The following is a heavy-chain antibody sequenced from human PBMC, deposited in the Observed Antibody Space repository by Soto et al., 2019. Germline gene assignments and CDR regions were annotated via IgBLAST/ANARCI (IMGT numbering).Heavy chain of an antibody. CDR2: IKSKTDGGTT. CDR1: GFTFSNAW. Sequence: EVQLVESGGGLVKPGGSLRLSCAASGFTFSNAWMSWVRQAPGKGLEWVGRIKSKTDGGTTDYAAPVKGRFTISRDDSTNTLYLQMNSLKTEDTAVYYCTTDMSPARYSSSPGDFDYWGQGTLVTVSS. J-gene: IGHJ4*02. CDR3: TTDMSPARYSSSPGDFDY. V-gene: IGHV3-15*01. D-gene: IGHD6-13*01.